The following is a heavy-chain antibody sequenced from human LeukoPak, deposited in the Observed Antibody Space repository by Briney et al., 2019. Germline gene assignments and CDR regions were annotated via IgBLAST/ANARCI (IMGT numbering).Heavy chain of an antibody. CDR3: ATSRTFDY. V-gene: IGHV3-74*01. J-gene: IGHJ4*02. CDR1: GFTLSSYW. CDR2: INIDGRNT. Sequence: GGSLRLSCAASGFTLSSYWMHWVRQAPGKGLVWVSHINIDGRNTRYADSVKGRFTISRDNAENTLYLQMNSLRVDDTAVYYCATSRTFDYWGQGTLVTVSS.